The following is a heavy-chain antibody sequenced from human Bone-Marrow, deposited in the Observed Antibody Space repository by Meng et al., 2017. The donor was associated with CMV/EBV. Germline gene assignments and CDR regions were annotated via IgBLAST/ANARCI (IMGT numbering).Heavy chain of an antibody. J-gene: IGHJ4*02. CDR3: ARVYYYDSSFDY. V-gene: IGHV3-21*01. CDR2: ITSSSSYI. Sequence: GESLKISCAASGFTFSSYAMSWVRQAPGKGLEWVSSITSSSSYIYYADSVKGRFTISRDNAKNPLYLQMHSLRAEDTAVYYWARVYYYDSSFDYWGQGTLVTVSS. CDR1: GFTFSSYA. D-gene: IGHD3-22*01.